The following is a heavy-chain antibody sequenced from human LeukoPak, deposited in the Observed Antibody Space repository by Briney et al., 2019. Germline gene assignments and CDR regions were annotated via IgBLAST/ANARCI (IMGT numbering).Heavy chain of an antibody. J-gene: IGHJ4*02. CDR2: IYYSGST. CDR1: GGSISSYY. Sequence: PSETLSLTCTVYGGSISSYYWSWIRQPPGKGLEWIGYIYYSGSTNYNPSLKSRVTISVDTSKNQFSLKLSSVTAADTAVYYCARGYCSSTSCSYYFDYWGQGTLVTVSS. D-gene: IGHD2-2*01. CDR3: ARGYCSSTSCSYYFDY. V-gene: IGHV4-59*12.